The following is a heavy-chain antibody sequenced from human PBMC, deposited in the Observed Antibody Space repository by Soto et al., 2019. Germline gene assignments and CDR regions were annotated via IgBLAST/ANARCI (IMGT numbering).Heavy chain of an antibody. V-gene: IGHV4-34*01. CDR1: GGSFSGYY. CDR3: ARESALGYCSGGSCYGVYYYYYMDV. J-gene: IGHJ6*03. D-gene: IGHD2-15*01. CDR2: INHSGST. Sequence: SETLSLTCAVYGGSFSGYYWSWIRQPPGKGLEWIGEINHSGSTNYNPSLKSRVTISVDTSKNQFSLKLSSVTAADTAVYYCARESALGYCSGGSCYGVYYYYYMDVWGKGTTVTVSS.